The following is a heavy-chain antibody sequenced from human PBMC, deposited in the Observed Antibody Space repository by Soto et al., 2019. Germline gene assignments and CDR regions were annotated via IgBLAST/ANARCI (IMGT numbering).Heavy chain of an antibody. Sequence: LRLSCAASGFTFSSYAMSWVRQAPGKGLEWVSAISGSGGSTYYADSVKGRFTISRDNSKNTLYLQMNSLRAEDTAVYYCAKDSTYSGSYYDYWGQGTLVTVSS. CDR2: ISGSGGST. CDR3: AKDSTYSGSYYDY. CDR1: GFTFSSYA. V-gene: IGHV3-23*01. J-gene: IGHJ4*02. D-gene: IGHD1-26*01.